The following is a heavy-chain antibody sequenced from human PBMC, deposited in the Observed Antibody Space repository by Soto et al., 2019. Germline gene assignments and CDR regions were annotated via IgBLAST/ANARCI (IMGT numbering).Heavy chain of an antibody. CDR3: ARDGDYDILTGYYTLGPFDY. V-gene: IGHV1-69*04. D-gene: IGHD3-9*01. CDR2: IIPILGIA. Sequence: SVKVSCKASGYTFTSYAMHWVRQAPGQRLEWMGRIIPILGIANYAQKFQGRVTITADKSTSTAYMELSSLRSEDTAVYYCARDGDYDILTGYYTLGPFDYWGQGTLVTVSS. J-gene: IGHJ4*02. CDR1: GYTFTSYA.